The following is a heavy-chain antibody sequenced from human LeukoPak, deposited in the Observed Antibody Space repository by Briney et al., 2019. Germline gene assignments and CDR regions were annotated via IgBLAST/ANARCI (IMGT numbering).Heavy chain of an antibody. CDR2: ISGSGGST. CDR1: GFTFSSYA. V-gene: IGHV3-23*01. CDR3: ARGAYYYDSSGPEYFHH. D-gene: IGHD3-22*01. J-gene: IGHJ1*01. Sequence: QPGGSLSLSCAASGFTFSSYAMAWVRQAPGKGLEWVSGISGSGGSTYYADSAKGRFTISRDNSKNTLYLQMNSLRAEDTAVYYCARGAYYYDSSGPEYFHHWGQGTLVTVSS.